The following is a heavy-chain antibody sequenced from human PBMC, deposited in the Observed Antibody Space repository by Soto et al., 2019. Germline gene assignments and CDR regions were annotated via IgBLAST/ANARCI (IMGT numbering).Heavy chain of an antibody. D-gene: IGHD2-15*01. Sequence: QVQLAQSGAEVRKPGSSVKVSCRASGGSFSDFAFSWVRQAPGQGLEWMGGIIPMFAATKYAQRVQDRGTITADASTKTVYLALSSLTSGDSAVYYCARGGIVAVPAALSSYDDYTNYRFDSWGQGTLVSVSS. J-gene: IGHJ4*02. CDR3: ARGGIVAVPAALSSYDDYTNYRFDS. CDR2: IIPMFAAT. V-gene: IGHV1-69*01. CDR1: GGSFSDFA.